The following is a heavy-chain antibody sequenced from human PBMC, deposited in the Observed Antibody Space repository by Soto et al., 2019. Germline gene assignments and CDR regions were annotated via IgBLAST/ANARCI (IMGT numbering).Heavy chain of an antibody. D-gene: IGHD3-10*01. J-gene: IGHJ6*02. CDR1: GYTLTELS. CDR2: FDPEDGET. CDR3: ATAYGSGSPAYYYYGMDV. V-gene: IGHV1-24*01. Sequence: QVQLVQSGAEVKKPGASVKVSCKVSGYTLTELSMHWVRQAPGKGLEWMGGFDPEDGETNYAQKFQGRVTMTDDTSTDTAYMELSSLRSEDTAVYYCATAYGSGSPAYYYYGMDVWGQGTTVTVSS.